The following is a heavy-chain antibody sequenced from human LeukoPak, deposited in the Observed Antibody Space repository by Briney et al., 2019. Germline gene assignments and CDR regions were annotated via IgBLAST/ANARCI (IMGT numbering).Heavy chain of an antibody. Sequence: GRSLRLSCAASGFTFDDYAMHWVRQAPGKGLEWVSGISWNSGSIGYADSVKGRFTISRDNAKNSLYLQMNSLRAEDTAVYYCARDPSYDYVWGSQIEYFQHWGQGTLVTVSS. D-gene: IGHD3-16*01. V-gene: IGHV3-9*01. J-gene: IGHJ1*01. CDR3: ARDPSYDYVWGSQIEYFQH. CDR2: ISWNSGSI. CDR1: GFTFDDYA.